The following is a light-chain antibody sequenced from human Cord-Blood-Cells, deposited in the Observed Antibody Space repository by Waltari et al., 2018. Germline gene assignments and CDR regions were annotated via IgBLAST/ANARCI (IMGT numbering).Light chain of an antibody. Sequence: EIVMTQSPATLSVSQGERATLSCRASQSVSSNLAWYQQKPGHAPRLLIYGASTRATGIPARFSGSGSGTEFTLTISSLQSEDFAVYYCQQYNNWPPWTFGQGTKVEIK. CDR1: QSVSSN. CDR3: QQYNNWPPWT. V-gene: IGKV3-15*01. J-gene: IGKJ1*01. CDR2: GAS.